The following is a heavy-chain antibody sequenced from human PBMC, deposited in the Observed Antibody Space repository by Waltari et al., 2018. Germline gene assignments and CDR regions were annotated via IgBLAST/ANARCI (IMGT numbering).Heavy chain of an antibody. CDR1: GVSVSGYF. Sequence: QVQLQESGPGLVKSSETLSLTCTVSGVSVSGYFWNWIRQAPGKGPEWIGYIRHTGDTKQNPSLKSRVTMSVDTSRNDFSLRLSSVTAADTAVYYCALWESGRRAFRFWGQGTLGTVSS. CDR3: ALWESGRRAFRF. CDR2: IRHTGDT. D-gene: IGHD3-16*01. V-gene: IGHV4-59*08. J-gene: IGHJ4*03.